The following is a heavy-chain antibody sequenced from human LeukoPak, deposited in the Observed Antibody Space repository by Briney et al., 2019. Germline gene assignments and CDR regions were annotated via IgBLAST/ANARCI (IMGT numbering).Heavy chain of an antibody. CDR3: TRAAYCSGGSCYYFDY. J-gene: IGHJ4*02. CDR2: IRSKPYGGTT. D-gene: IGHD2-15*01. V-gene: IGHV3-49*03. Sequence: GGSLRLSGTASGFTLADYATGWFRQAPGKGLEWVGFIRSKPYGGTTEYAASVKGRFTFSREDSKSIAYLQMNSLKTEDTAVYYCTRAAYCSGGSCYYFDYWGQGTLVTVSS. CDR1: GFTLADYA.